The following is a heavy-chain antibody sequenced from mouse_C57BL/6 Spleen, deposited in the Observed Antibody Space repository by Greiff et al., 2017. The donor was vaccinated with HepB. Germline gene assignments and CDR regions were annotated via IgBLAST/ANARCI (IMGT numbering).Heavy chain of an antibody. D-gene: IGHD2-4*01. CDR1: GYSFTGYF. V-gene: IGHV1-20*01. CDR2: INPYNGDT. CDR3: ASIYYDYGTDY. J-gene: IGHJ2*01. Sequence: VQLKESGPELVKPGDSVKISCKASGYSFTGYFMNWVMQSHGKSLEWIGRINPYNGDTFYNQKFKGKATLTVDKSSSTAHMELRSLTSEDSAVYYCASIYYDYGTDYWGQGTTLTVSS.